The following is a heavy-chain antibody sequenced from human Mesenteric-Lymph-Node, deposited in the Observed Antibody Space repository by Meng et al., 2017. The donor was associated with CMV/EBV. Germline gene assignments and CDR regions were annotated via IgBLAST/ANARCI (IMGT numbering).Heavy chain of an antibody. CDR1: GFTFSSSA. Sequence: ASGFTFSSSAMHWVRQAPGKGLEWVAFIRYDGSSKSYADSVKGRFTISRDKSKNTLYLQMNSLRAEDTAVYYCARDPGFWSGYCDSWGQGTLVTVSS. V-gene: IGHV3-30*02. J-gene: IGHJ4*02. CDR3: ARDPGFWSGYCDS. D-gene: IGHD3-3*01. CDR2: IRYDGSSK.